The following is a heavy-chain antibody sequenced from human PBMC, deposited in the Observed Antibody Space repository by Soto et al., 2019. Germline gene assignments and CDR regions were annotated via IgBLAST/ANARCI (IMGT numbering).Heavy chain of an antibody. CDR2: INSDGSST. J-gene: IGHJ4*02. CDR1: GFTFSSYA. Sequence: GGSLRLSCAASGFTFSSYAMSWVRQAPGKGLEWVSRINSDGSSTSYADSVKGRFTISRDNAKNTLYLQMNSLRAEDTDVYYCARSQALTDDYWGQGTLVNVSS. CDR3: ARSQALTDDY. V-gene: IGHV3-74*01. D-gene: IGHD7-27*01.